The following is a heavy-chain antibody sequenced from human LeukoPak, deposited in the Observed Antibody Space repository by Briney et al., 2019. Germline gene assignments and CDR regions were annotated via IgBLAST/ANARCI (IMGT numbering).Heavy chain of an antibody. CDR1: GFTLSSYE. Sequence: PGGSLRLSCAASGFTLSSYEMNWVRQAPGKGLEWVSYISSSGSTIYYADSVKCRFTISRDNAKNSLYLQMNSLRAEDTAVYYCARPPLDTMIDSTRGYWGQGTLVTVSS. V-gene: IGHV3-48*03. CDR2: ISSSGSTI. J-gene: IGHJ4*02. CDR3: ARPPLDTMIDSTRGY. D-gene: IGHD3-22*01.